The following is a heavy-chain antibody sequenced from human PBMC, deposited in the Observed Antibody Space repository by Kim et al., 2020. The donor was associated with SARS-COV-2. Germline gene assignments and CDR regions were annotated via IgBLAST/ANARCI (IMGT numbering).Heavy chain of an antibody. Sequence: GGSLRLSCTASGFTFSSYGMHWVRQAPGKGLEWLAVISYDGNYEYHADSVKGRFTISRDNSKNTLYLQMNNLRAEDTAVYYCARVRQYSNSPCDYWGQGTLVTVSS. J-gene: IGHJ4*02. CDR1: GFTFSSYG. V-gene: IGHV3-30*03. CDR3: ARVRQYSNSPCDY. D-gene: IGHD6-13*01. CDR2: ISYDGNYE.